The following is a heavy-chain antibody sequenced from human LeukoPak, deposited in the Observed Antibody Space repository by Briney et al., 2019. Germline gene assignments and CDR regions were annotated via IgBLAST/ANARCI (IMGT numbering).Heavy chain of an antibody. CDR1: GFTFSRYS. CDR2: ISSSGKTQ. Sequence: QSGGSLRLSCAASGFTFSRYSFNWVRQAPGKGLEWISFISSSGKTQFYADSVKGRFTISRDNDANSVYLQMSSLRDEDTAMYFCVRKGAVVITSNDPFDMWGQGTMVTVSS. D-gene: IGHD3-22*01. CDR3: VRKGAVVITSNDPFDM. V-gene: IGHV3-48*02. J-gene: IGHJ3*02.